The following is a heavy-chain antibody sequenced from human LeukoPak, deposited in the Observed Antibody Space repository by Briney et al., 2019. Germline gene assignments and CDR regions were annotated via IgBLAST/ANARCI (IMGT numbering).Heavy chain of an antibody. V-gene: IGHV1-2*02. D-gene: IGHD5-18*01. CDR2: INPNSGGT. CDR3: ARAWIQLWLEFDY. CDR1: GYTFTGYY. Sequence: ASVKVSCKASGYTFTGYYMHCVRQAPGQGLEWMGWINPNSGGTNYAQKFQGRVTMTRDTSISTAYMELSRLRSDDTAVYYCARAWIQLWLEFDYWGQGTLVTVSS. J-gene: IGHJ4*02.